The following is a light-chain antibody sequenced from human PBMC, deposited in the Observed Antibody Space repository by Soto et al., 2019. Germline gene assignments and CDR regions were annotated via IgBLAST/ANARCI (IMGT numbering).Light chain of an antibody. J-gene: IGKJ1*01. Sequence: DIQMTQSPSTLSASVGDRVTITGRASQSISTWLAWYQQKPGKAPKLLIYAASSLESGVPSRFSGSGSGTEFTLTISSLQPEDFASYYCQQYNSYSTFGQGTKVDI. CDR3: QQYNSYST. CDR1: QSISTW. V-gene: IGKV1-5*01. CDR2: AAS.